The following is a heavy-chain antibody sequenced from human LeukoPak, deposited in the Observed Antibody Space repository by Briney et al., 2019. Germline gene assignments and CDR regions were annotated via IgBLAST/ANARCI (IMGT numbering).Heavy chain of an antibody. CDR1: GYTFTDYY. CDR3: ARSSYSSRRGDY. V-gene: IGHV1-2*02. J-gene: IGHJ4*02. D-gene: IGHD6-13*01. CDR2: INPNSGAT. Sequence: ASVKVSCKASGYTFTDYYVHWVRQAPGQGLEWMGWINPNSGATSYLQKFQGRVSMTRDTSISTTDMDLSGLRSDDTAVYYCARSSYSSRRGDYWGQGTLVTVSS.